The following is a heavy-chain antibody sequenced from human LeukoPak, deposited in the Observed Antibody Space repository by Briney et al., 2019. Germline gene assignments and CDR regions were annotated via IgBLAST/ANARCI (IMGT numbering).Heavy chain of an antibody. CDR1: GFTFSSYG. Sequence: GGSLRLACAASGFTFSSYGMHWVRQAPGKGLEWVAFIRYDGSNKYHADSVKGRFTISRDNSKNTLYLQMNSLRAEDTAVYYCAKDSHVRSIVVVIRDYWGQGTLVTVSS. J-gene: IGHJ4*02. CDR2: IRYDGSNK. D-gene: IGHD3-22*01. CDR3: AKDSHVRSIVVVIRDY. V-gene: IGHV3-30*02.